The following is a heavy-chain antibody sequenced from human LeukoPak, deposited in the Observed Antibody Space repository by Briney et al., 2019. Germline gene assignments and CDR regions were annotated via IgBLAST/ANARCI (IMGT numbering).Heavy chain of an antibody. J-gene: IGHJ4*02. Sequence: GGSLRLSCTASGFTFSSYWMSWVRQAPGKGLEWVANMEQDGSEKNYVDSVKGRFTISRDNAKNSLYLQMNSLRAEDTAVYYCARKATIIDYWGQGTLVTVSS. V-gene: IGHV3-7*04. D-gene: IGHD5-12*01. CDR2: MEQDGSEK. CDR3: ARKATIIDY. CDR1: GFTFSSYW.